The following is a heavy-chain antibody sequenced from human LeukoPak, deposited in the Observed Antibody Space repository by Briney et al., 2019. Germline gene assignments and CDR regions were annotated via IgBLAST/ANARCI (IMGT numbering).Heavy chain of an antibody. CDR3: ARGQGYCSGGSCYSALSL. CDR2: IWYDGSNK. Sequence: GGSLRLSCAASGFTFSSYGMHWVRQAPGKGLEWMAVIWYDGSNKYYADSVKGRFTISRDNSKNTLYLQMNSLRAEDTAVYYCARGQGYCSGGSCYSALSLWGQGTMVTVSS. D-gene: IGHD2-15*01. J-gene: IGHJ3*01. V-gene: IGHV3-33*01. CDR1: GFTFSSYG.